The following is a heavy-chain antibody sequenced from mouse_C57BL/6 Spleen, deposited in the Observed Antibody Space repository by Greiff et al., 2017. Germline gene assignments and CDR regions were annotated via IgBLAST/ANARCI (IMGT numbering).Heavy chain of an antibody. CDR3: AREGNWDGGYFDV. Sequence: EVKLVESGGGLVKPGGSLKLSCAASGFTFSSYAMSWVRQTPEKRLEWVANINAGGSYTYYTDNVKGRFTISRDNAKNKLYLQMSHLKSEDTAMYYCAREGNWDGGYFDVWGTGTTVTVSS. J-gene: IGHJ1*03. V-gene: IGHV5-4*01. D-gene: IGHD4-1*01. CDR1: GFTFSSYA. CDR2: INAGGSYT.